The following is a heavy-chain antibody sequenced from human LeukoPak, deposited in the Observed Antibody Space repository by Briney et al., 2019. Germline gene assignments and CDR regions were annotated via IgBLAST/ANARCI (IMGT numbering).Heavy chain of an antibody. J-gene: IGHJ4*02. CDR3: ARTRLRGDPFDD. D-gene: IGHD2-21*02. CDR2: IFSTGNT. Sequence: SETLSLTCTVSGDSMSSGGYYWSWIRQHPGKGLEWIGYIFSTGNTYYNPSFKSRLTISVDTSKNRFSLQLSFVTAADTAVYYCARTRLRGDPFDDWGQGTLVTVSS. CDR1: GDSMSSGGYY. V-gene: IGHV4-31*03.